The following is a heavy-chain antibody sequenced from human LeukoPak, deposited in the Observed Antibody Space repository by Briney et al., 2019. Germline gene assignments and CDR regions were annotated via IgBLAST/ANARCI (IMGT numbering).Heavy chain of an antibody. CDR1: GFTFSSYA. V-gene: IGHV3-30*04. Sequence: GGSLRLSCAASGFTFSSYAMHWVRQAPGKGLEWVAVISYDGSNKYYADSVKGRFTISRDNSKNTLYLQMNSLRAEDTAVYYCARDRTATIDYWGQGTLVTVSS. J-gene: IGHJ4*02. D-gene: IGHD5-24*01. CDR3: ARDRTATIDY. CDR2: ISYDGSNK.